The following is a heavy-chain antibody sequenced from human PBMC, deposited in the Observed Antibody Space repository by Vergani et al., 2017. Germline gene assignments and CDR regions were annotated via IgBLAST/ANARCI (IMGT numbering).Heavy chain of an antibody. CDR2: IDHTGAP. CDR1: GGSLTSHH. J-gene: IGHJ6*02. V-gene: IGHV4-34*01. CDR3: ARVNTETNGHLCYDNYFDV. D-gene: IGHD4-11*01. Sequence: QVQIQQWGGGLLKPSETLSLTRVVNGGSLTSHHSSWIRPSPGEGLWWVCDIDHTGAPDYNPSPKSRLTMSMDKARNQFSLTVNSVTATDTAVYFCARVNTETNGHLCYDNYFDVWGQGTAVTVS.